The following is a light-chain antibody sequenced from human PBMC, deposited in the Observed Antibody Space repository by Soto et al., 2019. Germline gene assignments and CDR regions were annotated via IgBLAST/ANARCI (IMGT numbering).Light chain of an antibody. Sequence: EIVMTQSPATLSVSPGERATLSCRASQSVSSNLAWYQQKPGQAPRLLIYGASTRATGIPARFSGSGSGTAFTLTISSVQSDDFALYYCQQYNNWPPYTFGQGTKLDIK. CDR2: GAS. V-gene: IGKV3-15*01. CDR3: QQYNNWPPYT. J-gene: IGKJ2*01. CDR1: QSVSSN.